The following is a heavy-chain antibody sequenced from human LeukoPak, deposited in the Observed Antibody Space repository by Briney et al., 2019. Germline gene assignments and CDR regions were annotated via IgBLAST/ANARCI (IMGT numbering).Heavy chain of an antibody. CDR3: AKDLGDYVWGSYRPPPGFFDY. V-gene: IGHV3-43*02. CDR2: ISGVGGST. CDR1: GFTCDDYA. Sequence: PGGSLRLSCAASGFTCDDYAMHWVRQAPGKGLEWVSLISGVGGSTYYADSVKGRFTISRDNSKNSLYLQMNSLRTEDTALYYCAKDLGDYVWGSYRPPPGFFDYWGQGTLVTVSS. D-gene: IGHD3-16*02. J-gene: IGHJ4*02.